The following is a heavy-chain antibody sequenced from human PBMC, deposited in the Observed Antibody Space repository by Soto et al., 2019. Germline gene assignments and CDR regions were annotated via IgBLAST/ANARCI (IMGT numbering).Heavy chain of an antibody. CDR2: ISSSSSTI. Sequence: GGSLRLSCAASGFTFSSYSMNWVRQAPGKGLEWVSYISSSSSTIYYADSVKGRFTISRDNAKNSLYLQMNSLRDEDTAVYYCARDLGFPTVVTTSFDYWGQGTLVTVSS. CDR1: GFTFSSYS. CDR3: ARDLGFPTVVTTSFDY. V-gene: IGHV3-48*02. D-gene: IGHD4-17*01. J-gene: IGHJ4*02.